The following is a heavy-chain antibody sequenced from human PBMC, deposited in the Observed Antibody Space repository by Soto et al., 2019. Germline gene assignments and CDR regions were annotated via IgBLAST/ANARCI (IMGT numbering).Heavy chain of an antibody. D-gene: IGHD6-19*01. CDR1: GFTFSSYG. J-gene: IGHJ4*02. Sequence: QVQLVESGGGVVQPGRSLRLSCAASGFTFSSYGMHWVRQAPGKGLEWVAVIWYDGSNKYYADSVKGRFTISRDNSKNTLYLQMNSLRAEDTAVYYCARDRPGIAVAGRRGVLDYWGQGTLVTVSS. V-gene: IGHV3-33*01. CDR2: IWYDGSNK. CDR3: ARDRPGIAVAGRRGVLDY.